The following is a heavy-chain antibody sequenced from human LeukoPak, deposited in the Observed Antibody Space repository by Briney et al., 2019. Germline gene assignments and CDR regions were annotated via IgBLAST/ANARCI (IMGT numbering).Heavy chain of an antibody. CDR2: ISGSGSST. Sequence: GGSLRLSCAASGFTFSSYAMSWVRQAPGKGLEWVSAISGSGSSTYYADSVKGRFTISRDNSKNTLYLQLNSLRAEDTAVYYCATAPNRTGLLHDYWGQGTLVTVSS. D-gene: IGHD7-27*01. CDR3: ATAPNRTGLLHDY. CDR1: GFTFSSYA. J-gene: IGHJ4*02. V-gene: IGHV3-23*01.